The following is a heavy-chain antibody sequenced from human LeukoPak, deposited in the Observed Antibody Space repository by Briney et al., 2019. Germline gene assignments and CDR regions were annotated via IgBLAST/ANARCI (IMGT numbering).Heavy chain of an antibody. Sequence: SETLSLTCTVSGGSISSYYWSWIRQPPGKGLEWLGCIYYSGSTNYNPSLKSRVTMSLDTSKSQFSLKLSSVTAADTAVYYCARTRSTVTTWYFDYWGQGTLVTVSS. CDR2: IYYSGST. CDR1: GGSISSYY. J-gene: IGHJ4*02. V-gene: IGHV4-59*01. D-gene: IGHD4-17*01. CDR3: ARTRSTVTTWYFDY.